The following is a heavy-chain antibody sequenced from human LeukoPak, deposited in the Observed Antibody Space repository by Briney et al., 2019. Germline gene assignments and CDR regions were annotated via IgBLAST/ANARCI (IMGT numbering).Heavy chain of an antibody. CDR3: ARAGKYYYGSGIAGFDY. V-gene: IGHV3-48*04. J-gene: IGHJ4*02. CDR2: ISSSSSTI. Sequence: PGGSLRLSCAASGFTFSSYSMNWVRQAPGKGLEWVSYISSSSSTIYYADSVKGRFTISRDNAKNSLYLQMNSLRAEDTAVYYCARAGKYYYGSGIAGFDYWGQGTLVTVSS. CDR1: GFTFSSYS. D-gene: IGHD3-10*01.